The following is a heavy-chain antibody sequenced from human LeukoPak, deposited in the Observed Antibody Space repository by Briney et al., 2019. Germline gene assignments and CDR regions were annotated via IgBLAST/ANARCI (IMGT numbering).Heavy chain of an antibody. V-gene: IGHV3-7*01. CDR1: GFTFSTYW. D-gene: IGHD6-19*01. CDR2: IKQDGSDK. Sequence: GGSLRLSCAASGFTFSTYWMSWVRQAPGKGLEWVANIKQDGSDKNYVDSVKGRFTISRDNAKNSLYLQMNSLRAEDTAVYYCAREARRESSGWFVEYWGQGTLVTVSS. CDR3: AREARRESSGWFVEY. J-gene: IGHJ4*02.